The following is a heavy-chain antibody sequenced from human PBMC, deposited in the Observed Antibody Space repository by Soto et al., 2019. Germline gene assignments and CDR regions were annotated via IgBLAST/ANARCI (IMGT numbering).Heavy chain of an antibody. CDR3: EKERVVTTFFDY. CDR2: ISDSGGST. V-gene: IGHV3-23*01. J-gene: IGHJ4*02. CDR1: GFTFSKYA. Sequence: PGGSLRLSCASSGFTFSKYAMTWVRQAPGKGLEWVSTISDSGGSTYYADSVKGRFTISRDNSKNTVSLQMNSLRAEDTAVYYCEKERVVTTFFDYWGQGTLVPVSS. D-gene: IGHD4-17*01.